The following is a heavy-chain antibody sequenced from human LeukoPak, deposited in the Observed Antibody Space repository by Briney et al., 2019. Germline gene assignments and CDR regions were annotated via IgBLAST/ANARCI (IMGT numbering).Heavy chain of an antibody. CDR2: IYYSGST. D-gene: IGHD6-13*01. J-gene: IGHJ6*02. V-gene: IGHV4-31*03. CDR3: ARDSTGYSSSWYYYHYGMDV. Sequence: SQTLSLTCTVSGGSISSGGYYWSWIRQHPGKGLEWIGYIYYSGSTYYNPSLKSRVTISVDTSKNQFSLKLSSVTAADTAVYYCARDSTGYSSSWYYYHYGMDVWGQGTTVTVSS. CDR1: GGSISSGGYY.